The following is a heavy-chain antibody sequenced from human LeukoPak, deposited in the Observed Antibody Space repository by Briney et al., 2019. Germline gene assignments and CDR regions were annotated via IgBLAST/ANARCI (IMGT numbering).Heavy chain of an antibody. J-gene: IGHJ4*02. V-gene: IGHV3-48*03. CDR2: ITSGGSSI. CDR3: ARERGSGSYFDY. Sequence: GGSLRLSCAASGFTFSDYEMNWVRQAPGKGLEWVLYITSGGSSIYYADSVKGRFTISRDNSKNTLYLQMNSLRAEDTAVYYCARERGSGSYFDYWGQGTLVTVSS. D-gene: IGHD3-10*01. CDR1: GFTFSDYE.